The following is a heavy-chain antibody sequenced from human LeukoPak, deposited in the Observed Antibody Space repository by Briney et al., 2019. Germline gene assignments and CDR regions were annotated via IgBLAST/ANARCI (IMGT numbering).Heavy chain of an antibody. Sequence: PGGSLRLSCAASGFTFSSYAMSWVRQAPGKGLEWVSAISGSGGSTYYADSVKGRFTISRDNSKNTLYLQMNSLRAEDTAVYYCAKAYCSSTSCYGDYWGQGTLVTVSS. CDR3: AKAYCSSTSCYGDY. CDR2: ISGSGGST. D-gene: IGHD2-2*01. V-gene: IGHV3-23*01. J-gene: IGHJ4*02. CDR1: GFTFSSYA.